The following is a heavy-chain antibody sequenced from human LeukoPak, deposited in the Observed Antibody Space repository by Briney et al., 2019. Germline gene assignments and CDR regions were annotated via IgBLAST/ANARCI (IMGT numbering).Heavy chain of an antibody. V-gene: IGHV1-46*01. CDR2: INPSGGST. J-gene: IGHJ4*02. D-gene: IGHD6-6*01. Sequence: ASVKVSCKASGCIFTSYYMHWVRQAPGQGLEWMGIINPSGGSTSYAQKFQARVTMTRDMSTSTVYMELSSLRSEDTAVYYCAREVTIAARPNYFDYWGQGTLVTVSS. CDR3: AREVTIAARPNYFDY. CDR1: GCIFTSYY.